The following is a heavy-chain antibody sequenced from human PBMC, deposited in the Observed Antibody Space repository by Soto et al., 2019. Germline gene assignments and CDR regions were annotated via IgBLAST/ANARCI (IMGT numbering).Heavy chain of an antibody. CDR3: ARAPSGSYPEFDY. Sequence: QVQLVESGGGVVQPGRSLRLSRAASGFIFSSYTMHWVRQAPGKGLEWVGVITYDGSNQYYADSVKGRFTISRDNSRNMLFLQMNSLRPDDTAVYYCARAPSGSYPEFDYWGQGTLVTVSS. CDR1: GFIFSSYT. CDR2: ITYDGSNQ. J-gene: IGHJ4*02. D-gene: IGHD1-26*01. V-gene: IGHV3-30-3*01.